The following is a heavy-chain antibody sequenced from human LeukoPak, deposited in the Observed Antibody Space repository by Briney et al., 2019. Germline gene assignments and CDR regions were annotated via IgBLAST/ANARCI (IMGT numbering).Heavy chain of an antibody. J-gene: IGHJ5*02. CDR1: GGTFSSYA. D-gene: IGHD2-21*02. Sequence: SVKVSCKASGGTFSSYAISWVRQAPGQGLEWMGGIIPIFGTANYAQKFQGRVTITADESTSTAYMELSSLRSEDTAVYYCARDTHGPYCGGDCSWGQGTLVTVSS. CDR3: ARDTHGPYCGGDCS. V-gene: IGHV1-69*13. CDR2: IIPIFGTA.